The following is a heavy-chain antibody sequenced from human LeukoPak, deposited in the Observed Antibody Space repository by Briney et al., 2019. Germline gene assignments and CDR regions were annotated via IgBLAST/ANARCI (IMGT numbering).Heavy chain of an antibody. CDR2: INSKSGGT. D-gene: IGHD1-26*01. CDR1: GYTFTDYY. V-gene: IGHV1-2*02. Sequence: ASVKVSCKASGYTFTDYYMHWVRQAPGQGLEWMGWINSKSGGTNYAQKFQGRVTMTRDTSITTAYMELSRLRSDDTALYYCSRSSIVGPTGREDYWGQGTLVTVSS. J-gene: IGHJ4*02. CDR3: SRSSIVGPTGREDY.